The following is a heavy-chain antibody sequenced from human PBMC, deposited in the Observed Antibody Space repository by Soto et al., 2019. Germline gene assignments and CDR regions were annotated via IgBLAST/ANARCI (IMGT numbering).Heavy chain of an antibody. CDR3: AKDQVVAADYYYYMDV. D-gene: IGHD2-15*01. Sequence: GGSLRLSCAASGFTFSSYGMHWVRQAPGKGLEWVAVISYDGSNKYYADSVKGRFTISRDNSKNTLYLQMNSLRAEDTAVYYCAKDQVVAADYYYYMDVWGKGTTVTVSS. CDR2: ISYDGSNK. V-gene: IGHV3-30*18. J-gene: IGHJ6*03. CDR1: GFTFSSYG.